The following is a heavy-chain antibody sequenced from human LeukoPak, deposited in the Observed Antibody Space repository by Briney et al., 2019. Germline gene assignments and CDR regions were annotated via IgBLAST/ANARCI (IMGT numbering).Heavy chain of an antibody. CDR2: IYTGTT. CDR3: ARGTEMTSFTGYYSFDY. J-gene: IGHJ4*02. CDR1: GGSISTFF. Sequence: SETLSLTCTVSGGSISTFFWTWIRQSAGKGLEWIGRIYTGTTYYNPSLESRATISVDTSNNRFSLKLTSLTAADTAVYYCARGTEMTSFTGYYSFDYWGQGSLVTVSS. V-gene: IGHV4-4*07. D-gene: IGHD3-9*01.